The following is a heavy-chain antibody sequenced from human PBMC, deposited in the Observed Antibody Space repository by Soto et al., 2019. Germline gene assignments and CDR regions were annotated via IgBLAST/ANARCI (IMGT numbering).Heavy chain of an antibody. J-gene: IGHJ4*02. Sequence: GGSLRLSCAASGFTFSSYGMHWVRQAPGKELEWVAGIRCSGSNKYYADSVKGRFTISRDNSQNTLNLQMNSLRAEDTAIYFCAKNQHAMAHDYWGPGALVTVSS. CDR3: AKNQHAMAHDY. CDR2: IRCSGSNK. V-gene: IGHV3-33*03. D-gene: IGHD2-8*01. CDR1: GFTFSSYG.